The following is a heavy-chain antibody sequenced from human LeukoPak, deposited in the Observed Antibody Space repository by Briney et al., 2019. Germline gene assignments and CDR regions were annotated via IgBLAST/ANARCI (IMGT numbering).Heavy chain of an antibody. CDR2: IIPIFGTA. CDR3: ARVLWYGGNYYYFDY. V-gene: IGHV1-69*01. D-gene: IGHD4-23*01. J-gene: IGHJ4*02. Sequence: SVKVSCKASGGTFSSYAISWVRQAPGQGLEWMGGIIPIFGTANYAQKFQGRVTITADESTSTAYMELSSLRSEDTAVYYCARVLWYGGNYYYFDYWGQGTLVTVSS. CDR1: GGTFSSYA.